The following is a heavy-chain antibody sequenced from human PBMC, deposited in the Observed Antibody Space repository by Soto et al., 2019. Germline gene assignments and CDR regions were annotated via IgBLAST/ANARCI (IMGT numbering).Heavy chain of an antibody. CDR2: MYYSGIS. Sequence: SETLSLTCAVSGGSISSYYWSWIRQPPGKGLEWIGYMYYSGISNYNPSLKSRVTILLDTPKNQFSLKLSSVTAADSAVYYCARGASGYYPLAWFDPWGQGTLVTVSS. CDR3: ARGASGYYPLAWFDP. D-gene: IGHD3-3*01. V-gene: IGHV4-59*01. CDR1: GGSISSYY. J-gene: IGHJ5*02.